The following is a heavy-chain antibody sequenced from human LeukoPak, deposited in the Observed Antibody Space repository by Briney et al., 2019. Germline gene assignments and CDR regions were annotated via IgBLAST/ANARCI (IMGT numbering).Heavy chain of an antibody. D-gene: IGHD3-16*01. J-gene: IGHJ6*02. CDR1: GFTFSSYW. CDR2: ITSDGSTT. Sequence: GSLRLSCAASGFTFSSYWMHWVRKAPGKGLVWVSRITSDGSTTSYADSVKGRFTISRDNAKNTLYLQMNSLRVEDTAVYYCARDDAFRGVAMDVWGQGTTVTVSS. V-gene: IGHV3-74*01. CDR3: ARDDAFRGVAMDV.